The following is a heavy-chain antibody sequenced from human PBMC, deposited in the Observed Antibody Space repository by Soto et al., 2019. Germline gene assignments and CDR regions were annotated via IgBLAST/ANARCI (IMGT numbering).Heavy chain of an antibody. CDR1: GFTFSSVA. Sequence: GGSLRLSCEASGFTFSSVAMSWVRQAPGKGLEWVSSISATTGGTYNADSVQGRFTISRDNSKNTLYLQMNSLRAEDSAVYYCAKDRAGVVAATTFDYWGQGA. V-gene: IGHV3-23*01. J-gene: IGHJ4*02. D-gene: IGHD2-15*01. CDR2: ISATTGGT. CDR3: AKDRAGVVAATTFDY.